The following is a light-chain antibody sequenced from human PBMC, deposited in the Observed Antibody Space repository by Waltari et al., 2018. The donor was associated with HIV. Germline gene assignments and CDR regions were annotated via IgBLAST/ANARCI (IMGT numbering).Light chain of an antibody. J-gene: IGLJ1*01. CDR2: ANT. CDR3: QSYDSSLRGYA. V-gene: IGLV1-40*01. CDR1: SSNIGAGFE. Sequence: QSVLTQPPSVSGAPGQRVTISCTGSSSNIGAGFEVHWYQQLPGTAPKLLIYANTKRPSGVPDRFSGSKSGTSASLAITGLQAEDEADYYCQSYDSSLRGYAFGTGTKVSVL.